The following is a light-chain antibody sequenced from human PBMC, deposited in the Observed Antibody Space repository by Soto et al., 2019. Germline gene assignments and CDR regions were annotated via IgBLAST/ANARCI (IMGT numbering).Light chain of an antibody. Sequence: QSFLTQPASVSGSPGQSITISCTGTSSDVGGYNYVSWYQQHPGKAPKLMIYEVSNRPSGVSNRFSGSKSGNTASLTISGLQAEDEADYYCSSYTSSSLYVFGTGTKVTVL. V-gene: IGLV2-14*01. CDR2: EVS. CDR3: SSYTSSSLYV. J-gene: IGLJ1*01. CDR1: SSDVGGYNY.